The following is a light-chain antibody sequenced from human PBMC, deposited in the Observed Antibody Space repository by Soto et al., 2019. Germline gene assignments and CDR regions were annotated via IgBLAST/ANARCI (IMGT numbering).Light chain of an antibody. J-gene: IGKJ1*01. CDR3: QQYGSSPRT. Sequence: EVVLTHSPGTLSLSPGERATLSVRASQSVSSSSLAWYQQKPGQAPRLLIYGASSRATGIPDRFSGSGSGTDFTLTISRLEPEDFAVYYCQQYGSSPRTFGQGTKVDNK. CDR1: QSVSSSS. V-gene: IGKV3-20*01. CDR2: GAS.